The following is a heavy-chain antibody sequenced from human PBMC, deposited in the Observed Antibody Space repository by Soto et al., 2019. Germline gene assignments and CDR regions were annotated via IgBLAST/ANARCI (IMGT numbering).Heavy chain of an antibody. V-gene: IGHV1-8*01. CDR1: GYTSTSYD. Sequence: QVQLVQSGAEVKKPGASVKVSCKASGYTSTSYDINWVRQATGQGLEWMGWMNPNSGNTGYAQKFQGRVNMTRNTSISTAYMELSSLRSEDTAVYYCARWPDGYYYYGMDVWGQGTTVTVSS. CDR3: ARWPDGYYYYGMDV. CDR2: MNPNSGNT. J-gene: IGHJ6*02.